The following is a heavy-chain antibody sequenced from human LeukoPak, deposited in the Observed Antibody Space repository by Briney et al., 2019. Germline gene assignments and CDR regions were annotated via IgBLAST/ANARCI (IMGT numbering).Heavy chain of an antibody. D-gene: IGHD2-2*01. CDR1: GYSIGSGSY. CDR3: ARYFLKRYCSSNSCSGWVEP. V-gene: IGHV4-38-2*01. J-gene: IGHJ5*02. CDR2: ISNSGST. Sequence: SESLSLTCAVSGYSIGSGSYGCGIRQPPGKGVEWGWSISNSGSTYYNTSLKRRVTRRVDTSTNQFTLKVCSVTAGDTAVYKSARYFLKRYCSSNSCSGWVEPWGQGTLVTVSS.